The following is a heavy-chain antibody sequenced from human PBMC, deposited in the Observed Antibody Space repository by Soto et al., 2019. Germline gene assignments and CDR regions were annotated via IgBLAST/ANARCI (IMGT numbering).Heavy chain of an antibody. CDR2: INPSGGRT. V-gene: IGHV1-46*01. J-gene: IGHJ4*02. Sequence: VQPGAEVQKPGASVKVSCKASGYTFTSYYIHWVRQAPGQGLEWMGIINPSGGRTSYAQKFQGRVTMTRDTSTSTVYMELSSLRSEDTAVYYCAREARGRVDYWGQGTLVTVAS. CDR3: AREARGRVDY. D-gene: IGHD6-6*01. CDR1: GYTFTSYY.